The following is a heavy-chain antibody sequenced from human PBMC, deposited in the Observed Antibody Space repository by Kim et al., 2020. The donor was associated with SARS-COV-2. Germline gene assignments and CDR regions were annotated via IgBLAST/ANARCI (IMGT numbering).Heavy chain of an antibody. J-gene: IGHJ1*01. D-gene: IGHD3-3*01. Sequence: ASVKVSCKASGYTFTSYDINWVRQATGQGLEWMGWMNPNSGDTGFARKFQGRVSMTRSTSISMAYMELSSLRSEATAVYYCARGPPTKLRFLEWSWDHW. V-gene: IGHV1-8*01. CDR2: MNPNSGDT. CDR3: ARGPPTKLRFLEWSWDH. CDR1: GYTFTSYD.